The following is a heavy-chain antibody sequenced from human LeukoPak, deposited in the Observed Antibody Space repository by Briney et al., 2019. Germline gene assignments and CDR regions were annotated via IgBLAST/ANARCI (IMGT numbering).Heavy chain of an antibody. Sequence: SQTLSLTCAISGDSFSSNSAAWNWLRQSPSIGLEWLGRTYYRSKWYNDYAASVKSLITINPDTSKNQFSLQLNSVTPEDTAVYYCARDAAGYDILTGYGFDPWGQGTLVTVSS. V-gene: IGHV6-1*01. CDR3: ARDAAGYDILTGYGFDP. CDR2: TYYRSKWYN. D-gene: IGHD3-9*01. CDR1: GDSFSSNSAA. J-gene: IGHJ5*02.